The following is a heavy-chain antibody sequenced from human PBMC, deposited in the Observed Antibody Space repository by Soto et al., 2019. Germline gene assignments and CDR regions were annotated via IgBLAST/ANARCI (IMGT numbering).Heavy chain of an antibody. D-gene: IGHD2-15*01. CDR1: GFSLSTSGMC. J-gene: IGHJ3*02. CDR2: IYWNDDK. V-gene: IGHV2-5*08. Sequence: SGPTLVNPTQTLTLTCTFSGFSLSTSGMCVSWIRQPPGKALEWLALIYWNDDKRYSPSPKSRLTITKDTSKNQVVLTMTNMDPVDTATYYCAHYYCSGGSCYMMGDAFDIWGQGTMVTV. CDR3: AHYYCSGGSCYMMGDAFDI.